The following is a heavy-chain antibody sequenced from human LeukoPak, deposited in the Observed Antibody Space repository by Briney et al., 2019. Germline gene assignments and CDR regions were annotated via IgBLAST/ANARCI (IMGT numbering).Heavy chain of an antibody. J-gene: IGHJ5*01. D-gene: IGHD6-6*01. V-gene: IGHV3-30*02. Sequence: IRYDGNDKYYTGSVKGRFTISRDNSKNTLYLQMNSLRIEDTAVYYCATEEIEYSSSSNWFESWGQGTLVIVSS. CDR3: ATEEIEYSSSSNWFES. CDR2: IRYDGNDK.